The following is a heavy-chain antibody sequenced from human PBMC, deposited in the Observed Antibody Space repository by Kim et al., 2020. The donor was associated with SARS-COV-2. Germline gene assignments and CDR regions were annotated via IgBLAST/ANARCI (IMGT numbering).Heavy chain of an antibody. V-gene: IGHV3-11*05. CDR3: ARDIPTTTSYYYDSSGLDY. Sequence: GRLTISRDNAKNSLYLQMNSLRAEDTAVYYCARDIPTTTSYYYDSSGLDYWGQGTLVTVSS. D-gene: IGHD3-22*01. J-gene: IGHJ4*02.